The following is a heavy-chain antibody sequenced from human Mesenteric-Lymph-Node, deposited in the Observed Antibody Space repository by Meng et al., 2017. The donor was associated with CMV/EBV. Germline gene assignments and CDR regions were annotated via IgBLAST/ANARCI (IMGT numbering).Heavy chain of an antibody. V-gene: IGHV4-34*01. CDR1: GGSFSGYY. CDR3: ARGSDIPVNNY. J-gene: IGHJ4*02. CDR2: INHSGVP. Sequence: QVQLQQWGAGLLKPSETLSLTCAVYGGSFSGYYWSWIRQPPGKGLEWIGEINHSGVPNYNPSLKSRVTISLDRSKNQFSLKLSSVTAEDTAVYYCARGSDIPVNNYWGQGTLVTSYS. D-gene: IGHD2-15*01.